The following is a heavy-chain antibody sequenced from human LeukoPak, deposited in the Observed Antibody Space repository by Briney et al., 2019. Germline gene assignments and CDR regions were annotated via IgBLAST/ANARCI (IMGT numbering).Heavy chain of an antibody. CDR2: FYTSGST. D-gene: IGHD3-10*01. V-gene: IGHV4-4*07. CDR3: ARLWFARGTNGMDV. Sequence: PSETLSLTCTVSGGSISSYYWSWIRQPAGQGLEWIGRFYTSGSTNYNPSLKSRVTMSVDTSKNQFSLKLSSVTAADTAVYYCARLWFARGTNGMDVWGQGTTVTVSS. J-gene: IGHJ6*02. CDR1: GGSISSYY.